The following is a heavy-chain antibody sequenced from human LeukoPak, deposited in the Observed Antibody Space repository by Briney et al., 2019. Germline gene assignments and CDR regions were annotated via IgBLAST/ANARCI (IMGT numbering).Heavy chain of an antibody. CDR2: IYYSGST. CDR3: ASGYCSSTSCLFDP. CDR1: GGSISSYY. V-gene: IGHV4-59*01. J-gene: IGHJ5*02. D-gene: IGHD2-2*03. Sequence: SGTLSLTCTVSGGSISSYYWSWIRQPPGKGLEWIGYIYYSGSTNYNPSLKSRVTISVDTSKNQFSLKLSSVTAADTAVYYCASGYCSSTSCLFDPWGQGTLVTVSS.